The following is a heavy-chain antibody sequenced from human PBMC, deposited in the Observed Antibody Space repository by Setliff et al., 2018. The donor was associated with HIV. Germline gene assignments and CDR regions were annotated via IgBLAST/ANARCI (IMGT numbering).Heavy chain of an antibody. D-gene: IGHD3-22*01. V-gene: IGHV3-30*02. J-gene: IGHJ4*02. CDR1: GFIFSSYG. CDR3: ATIVESSGYHGGNYFDF. Sequence: PWGSLRLSCAASGFIFSSYGMHWVRQAPGKGLEWVAFIRYDGSNKYYADSVKGRFTISRDNSKNTLYLQMNSLRAEDTAVYYCATIVESSGYHGGNYFDFWGRGSLVTVSS. CDR2: IRYDGSNK.